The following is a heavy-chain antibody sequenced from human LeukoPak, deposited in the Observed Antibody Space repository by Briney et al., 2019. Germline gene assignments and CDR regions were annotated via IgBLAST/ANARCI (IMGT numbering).Heavy chain of an antibody. D-gene: IGHD3-22*01. CDR1: GYTFTGYY. V-gene: IGHV1-2*02. CDR2: INPNSVVT. Sequence: ASVKVSCKASGYTFTGYYMHWVRQAPGQGLEWMGWINPNSVVTNYAQKFQGRVTMTRDTSISIAYMELSRLRSDDTAVYYCARGGITMIVVVTDDAFDIWGQGTMVTVSS. CDR3: ARGGITMIVVVTDDAFDI. J-gene: IGHJ3*02.